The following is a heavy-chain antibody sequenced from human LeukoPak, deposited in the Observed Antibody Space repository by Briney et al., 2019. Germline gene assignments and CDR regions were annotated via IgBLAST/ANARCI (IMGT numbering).Heavy chain of an antibody. CDR2: ISSSSSYI. V-gene: IGHV3-21*01. D-gene: IGHD1-26*01. CDR1: GGSFSGYY. J-gene: IGHJ4*02. Sequence: ETLSLTCAVYGGSFSGYYWSWIRQPPGKGLEWVSSISSSSSYIYYADSVKGRFTISRDNAKNSLYLQMNSLRAEDTAVYYCARWDRAFDYWGQGTLVTVSS. CDR3: ARWDRAFDY.